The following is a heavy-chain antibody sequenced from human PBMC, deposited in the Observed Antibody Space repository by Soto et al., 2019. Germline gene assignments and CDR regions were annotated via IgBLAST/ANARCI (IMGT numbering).Heavy chain of an antibody. CDR2: IGGSGSST. CDR1: GFTFISYA. D-gene: IGHD3-10*01. J-gene: IGHJ4*02. V-gene: IGHV3-23*01. Sequence: PGGSLRLSCAASGFTFISYAMSWIRQAPGKGLEWVSAIGGSGSSTFYTDSVKGRFTISRDNSKNTLYLQMNSLRVEDTAVYYCAKALYASGPRDYWGQGTLVTVSS. CDR3: AKALYASGPRDY.